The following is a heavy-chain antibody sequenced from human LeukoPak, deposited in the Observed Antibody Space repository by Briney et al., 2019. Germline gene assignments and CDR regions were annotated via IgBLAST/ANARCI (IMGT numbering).Heavy chain of an antibody. Sequence: SVKVSCKASGGTFSSYAISWARQAPGQGLEWMGGIIPIFGTANYAQKFQGRVTITADESTSTAYMELSSLRSEDTAVYYCARSTAMVNLYYYMDVWGKGTMVTISS. CDR3: ARSTAMVNLYYYMDV. V-gene: IGHV1-69*01. J-gene: IGHJ6*03. D-gene: IGHD5-18*01. CDR2: IIPIFGTA. CDR1: GGTFSSYA.